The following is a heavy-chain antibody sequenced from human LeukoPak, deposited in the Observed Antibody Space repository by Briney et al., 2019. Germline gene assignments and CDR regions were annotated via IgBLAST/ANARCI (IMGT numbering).Heavy chain of an antibody. Sequence: GGSLKLSCAVSGITLSNYGMSWVRQAPGKGLEWVAGISDSGGSTKYADSVKGRFTIARDNRKNTLYLQMNSLRAEDTAVYFCAKRGVVIRVILVGFHKEAYYFESWGQGALVTVSS. V-gene: IGHV3-23*01. CDR1: GITLSNYG. CDR3: AKRGVVIRVILVGFHKEAYYFES. CDR2: ISDSGGST. J-gene: IGHJ4*02. D-gene: IGHD3/OR15-3a*01.